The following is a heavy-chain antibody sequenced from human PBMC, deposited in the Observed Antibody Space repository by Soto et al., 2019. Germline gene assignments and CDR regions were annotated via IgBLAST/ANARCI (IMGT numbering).Heavy chain of an antibody. CDR2: IRSRANNFAT. CDR1: GFIFSGSA. Sequence: GGSLRLSCAASGFIFSGSAIHWVRPASGKGLGWVGRIRSRANNFATSSAASVKGRFTFSRDDSKNTAYLQMNTLKPEDTAVYYCARGQGAAIGDYYYHGMDVWGQGTTVTVSS. D-gene: IGHD2-2*02. CDR3: ARGQGAAIGDYYYHGMDV. J-gene: IGHJ6*02. V-gene: IGHV3-73*01.